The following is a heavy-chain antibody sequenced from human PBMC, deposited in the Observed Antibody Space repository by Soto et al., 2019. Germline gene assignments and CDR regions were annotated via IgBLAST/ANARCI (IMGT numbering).Heavy chain of an antibody. D-gene: IGHD2-2*01. J-gene: IGHJ4*02. CDR2: ISYDGSNK. CDR3: AKDWDEYQLLDTGVDY. CDR1: GFTFSSYG. V-gene: IGHV3-30*18. Sequence: GGSLRLSCAASGFTFSSYGMHWVRQAPGKGLEWVAVISYDGSNKYYADSVKGRFTISRDNSKNTLYLQMNSLRAEDTAVYYCAKDWDEYQLLDTGVDYWGQGTLVTVSS.